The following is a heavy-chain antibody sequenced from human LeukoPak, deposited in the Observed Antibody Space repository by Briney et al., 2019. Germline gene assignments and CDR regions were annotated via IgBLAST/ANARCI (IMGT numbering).Heavy chain of an antibody. J-gene: IGHJ4*02. CDR2: IDEFGSVT. CDR3: AKDLRVAAVYYFDY. Sequence: PGGSLRLSCVASGFTFSSNWMHWVRQVPGKGLAWVSRIDEFGSVTNSADSVQGRFSISRDNAKNALYLQMNSLRAEDTAVYYCAKDLRVAAVYYFDYWGQGTLVTVSS. D-gene: IGHD6-13*01. CDR1: GFTFSSNW. V-gene: IGHV3-74*01.